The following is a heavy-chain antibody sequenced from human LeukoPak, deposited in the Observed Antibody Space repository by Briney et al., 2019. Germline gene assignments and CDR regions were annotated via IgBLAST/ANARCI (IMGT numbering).Heavy chain of an antibody. J-gene: IGHJ5*02. CDR1: GDSISSSSYY. V-gene: IGHV4-39*07. D-gene: IGHD3-22*01. Sequence: SETLSLTCTVSGDSISSSSYYWGWIRQPPGKGLEWIGSIYYSGSTYYNPSLKSRVTISVDTSKNQFSLKLSSVTAADTAVYYCARDRYYYDGSGYYPRYNWFDPWGQGTLVTVSS. CDR2: IYYSGST. CDR3: ARDRYYYDGSGYYPRYNWFDP.